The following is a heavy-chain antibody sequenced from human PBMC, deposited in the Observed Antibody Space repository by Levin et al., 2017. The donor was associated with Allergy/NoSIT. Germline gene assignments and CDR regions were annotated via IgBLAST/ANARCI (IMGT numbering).Heavy chain of an antibody. CDR3: ARSSPGGFSYGHHFDY. CDR1: GFSLTTSAMC. V-gene: IGHV2-70*11. D-gene: IGHD5-18*01. CDR2: IDWDDDK. Sequence: SVSGPTLVKPTQTLTLTCTFSGFSLTTSAMCVSWIRQPPGKALEWLARIDWDDDKYYSTSLKTRLSISKDTSKNQVVLTMTNMDPVDTATYYCARSSPGGFSYGHHFDYWGQGTLVAVSS. J-gene: IGHJ4*02.